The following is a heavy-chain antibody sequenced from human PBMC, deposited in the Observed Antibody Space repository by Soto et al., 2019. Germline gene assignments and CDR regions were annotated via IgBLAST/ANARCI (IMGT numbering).Heavy chain of an antibody. J-gene: IGHJ4*02. CDR2: INPILSMS. CDR1: GDTFAFHS. Sequence: QVQLVQSGAEVKRPGSSVKVSCKASGDTFAFHSINWVRQAPGLGLEWMGRINPILSMSNYAQRFQGRVKLLADKSTTTAIMVLSILRSEEMSIYYFATNYGSGYRAFDYWGQGALVTVSS. V-gene: IGHV1-69*02. CDR3: ATNYGSGYRAFDY. D-gene: IGHD3-10*01.